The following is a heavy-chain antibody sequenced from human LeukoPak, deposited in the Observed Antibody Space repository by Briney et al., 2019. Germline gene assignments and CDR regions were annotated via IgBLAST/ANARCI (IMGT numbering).Heavy chain of an antibody. D-gene: IGHD1-26*01. CDR1: GGSISGYY. V-gene: IGHV4-34*01. J-gene: IGHJ6*03. CDR2: INHSGST. CDR3: ARDVGEWELLNNYYYMDV. Sequence: NPSETLSLTCTVSGGSISGYYWSWIRQPPGKGLEWIGEINHSGSTNYNPSLKSRVTISVDTSKNQFSLKLSSVTAADTAVYYCARDVGEWELLNNYYYMDVWGKGTTVTVSS.